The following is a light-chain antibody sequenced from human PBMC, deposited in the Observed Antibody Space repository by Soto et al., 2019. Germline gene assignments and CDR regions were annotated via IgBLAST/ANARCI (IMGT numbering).Light chain of an antibody. CDR1: QSVISSY. CDR3: QQYGSSPPIT. V-gene: IGKV3-20*01. Sequence: ESVLTQSPGTLSLSPGERATLSCRASQSVISSYLAWYQQNPGQAPRLLIYGASSRAPGIPDRFSGSGSGTDFTLNISRLAPEDFAVYYCQQYGSSPPITFGQGTRLEIK. J-gene: IGKJ5*01. CDR2: GAS.